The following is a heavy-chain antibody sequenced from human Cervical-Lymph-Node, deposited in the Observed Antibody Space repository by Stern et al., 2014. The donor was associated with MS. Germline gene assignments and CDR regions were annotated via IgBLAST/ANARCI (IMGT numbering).Heavy chain of an antibody. Sequence: QLQLQESGPRLVKPSETLTLTCTVSGGSFYDYFWSWIRQPPGKGLEWVGHVSYTGVSNSGASLKSRVTMSVDTSKMQFSLNLTSVTSADTAMYFCAALDHSSGWPYLPSWGQGIQVIVSS. CDR1: GGSFYDYF. CDR2: VSYTGVS. J-gene: IGHJ5*02. CDR3: AALDHSSGWPYLPS. V-gene: IGHV4-59*03. D-gene: IGHD6-19*01.